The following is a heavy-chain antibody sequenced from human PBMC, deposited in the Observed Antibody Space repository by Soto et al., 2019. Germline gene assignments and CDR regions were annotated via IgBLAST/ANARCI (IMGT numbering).Heavy chain of an antibody. Sequence: GGSLRLSCAASGFTFSTSNMNWVRQAPGKGLEWVSYISSSSSTIYYADSVKGRFTISRDNAKNSLSLQMNSLRADDTAVYYCARDQALTVSTGYYYYMDVWGKGTTVTVSS. D-gene: IGHD4-17*01. CDR3: ARDQALTVSTGYYYYMDV. J-gene: IGHJ6*03. V-gene: IGHV3-48*01. CDR1: GFTFSTSN. CDR2: ISSSSSTI.